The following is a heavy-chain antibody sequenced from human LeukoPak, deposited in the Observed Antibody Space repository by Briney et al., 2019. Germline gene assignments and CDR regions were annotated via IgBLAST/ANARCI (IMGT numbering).Heavy chain of an antibody. V-gene: IGHV1-69*06. CDR3: AGDPPGTPVGFDI. Sequence: ASVKVSCKTSAGTFSRYAISWVRQAPGQGLEWMGRITPMSATPSQTQWTQGRVTITADISTNTVYLDLSSLRSEDTALYFCAGDPPGTPVGFDIWGQGTMVTVSS. J-gene: IGHJ3*02. CDR1: AGTFSRYA. CDR2: ITPMSATP. D-gene: IGHD3-10*01.